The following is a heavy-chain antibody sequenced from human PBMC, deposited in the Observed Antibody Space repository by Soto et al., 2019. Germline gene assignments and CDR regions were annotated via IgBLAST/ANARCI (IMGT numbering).Heavy chain of an antibody. CDR3: ARGGFNYYGMDV. CDR2: ISYDGSNK. CDR1: GFTFSSYA. Sequence: SLRLSCAASGFTFSSYAMHWVRQAPGKGLEWVAVISYDGSNKYYADSVKGRFTISRDDSKNTLYLQMNSLRAEDTAVYYCARGGFNYYGMDVWGQGTTVTVSS. D-gene: IGHD3-3*01. J-gene: IGHJ6*02. V-gene: IGHV3-30-3*01.